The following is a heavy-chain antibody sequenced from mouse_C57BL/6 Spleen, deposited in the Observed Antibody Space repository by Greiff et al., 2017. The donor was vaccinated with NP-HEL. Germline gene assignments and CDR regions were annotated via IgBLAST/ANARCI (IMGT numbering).Heavy chain of an antibody. V-gene: IGHV1-26*01. Sequence: EVQLQQSGPELVKPGASVKISCKASGYTFTDYYMNWVKQSHGKSLEWIGDINPNNGGTSYNQKFKGKATLTVDKSSSTAYMELRSLTSEDSAVYYCARRVYDYDGYAMDYWGQGTSVTVSS. J-gene: IGHJ4*01. CDR2: INPNNGGT. D-gene: IGHD2-4*01. CDR3: ARRVYDYDGYAMDY. CDR1: GYTFTDYY.